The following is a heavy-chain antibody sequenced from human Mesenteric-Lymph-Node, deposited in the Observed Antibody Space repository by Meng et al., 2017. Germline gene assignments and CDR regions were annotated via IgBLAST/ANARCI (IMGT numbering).Heavy chain of an antibody. D-gene: IGHD6-19*01. Sequence: QVQLQQWGAGLLKPWETLSLTCAVYGGSFSGYDWSWIRQPPGKGLEWIGEINHSGSTNYNPSLKSRVTISVDKSKNQFSLKLSSVTAADTAVYYCARTRSSGWSFDYWGQGTLVTVSS. CDR1: GGSFSGYD. CDR2: INHSGST. J-gene: IGHJ4*02. V-gene: IGHV4-34*01. CDR3: ARTRSSGWSFDY.